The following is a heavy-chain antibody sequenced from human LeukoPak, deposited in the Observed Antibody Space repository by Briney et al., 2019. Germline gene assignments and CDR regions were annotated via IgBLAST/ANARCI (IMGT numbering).Heavy chain of an antibody. Sequence: GGSLRLSCVASGFTFDDYAVHWVRQAPGKGLEWVSGITWNSNTIGYADSVKGRFTISRDNAKNTLYLQMNNLRAEDTAIYYCATDSYVSGSYYRLFYWGQGTLVTVSS. CDR1: GFTFDDYA. D-gene: IGHD3-10*01. V-gene: IGHV3-9*01. CDR3: ATDSYVSGSYYRLFY. CDR2: ITWNSNTI. J-gene: IGHJ4*02.